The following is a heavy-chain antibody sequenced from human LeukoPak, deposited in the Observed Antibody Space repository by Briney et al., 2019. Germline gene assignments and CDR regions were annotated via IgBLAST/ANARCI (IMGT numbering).Heavy chain of an antibody. D-gene: IGHD4-23*01. Sequence: GGSLRLSCVASGLPIGDFAMHWVRQAPGKGLVWVSRINSDGRSTNYADSVKGRFTISRDNAKNTLYLQMNSLRAEDTAVYYCARSAYPGNSVIEDWGRGTLVTVSS. V-gene: IGHV3-74*01. CDR2: INSDGRST. CDR3: ARSAYPGNSVIED. CDR1: GLPIGDFA. J-gene: IGHJ1*01.